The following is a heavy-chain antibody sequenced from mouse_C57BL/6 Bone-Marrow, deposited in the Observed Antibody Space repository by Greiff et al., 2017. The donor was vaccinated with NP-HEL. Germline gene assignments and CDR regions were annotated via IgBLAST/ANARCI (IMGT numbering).Heavy chain of an antibody. CDR2: IHPNSGST. J-gene: IGHJ4*01. D-gene: IGHD2-4*01. V-gene: IGHV1-64*01. CDR3: AGFYYDYDGDAMDD. Sequence: QVQLQQPGAELVKPGASVKLSCKASGYTFTSYWMHWVKQRPGQGLEWIGMIHPNSGSTNYNEKFKSKATLTVDKSSSTAYMQLSSLTSEDSAVYYCAGFYYDYDGDAMDDWGQGTSVTVSS. CDR1: GYTFTSYW.